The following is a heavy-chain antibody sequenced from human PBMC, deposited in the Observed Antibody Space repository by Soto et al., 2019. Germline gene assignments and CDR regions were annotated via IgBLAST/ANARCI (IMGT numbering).Heavy chain of an antibody. Sequence: GGSLKISCKASGYNFTAFWIHWVRQMPGRGLEWLGKIDPTGSYTKYSPSFEGHVTISTDNSISTAYLQWSSLRASDTALYFCARVYKNWFDSWAQGTMVTVSS. V-gene: IGHV5-10-1*01. CDR3: ARVYKNWFDS. J-gene: IGHJ5*01. CDR1: GYNFTAFW. CDR2: IDPTGSYT. D-gene: IGHD1-1*01.